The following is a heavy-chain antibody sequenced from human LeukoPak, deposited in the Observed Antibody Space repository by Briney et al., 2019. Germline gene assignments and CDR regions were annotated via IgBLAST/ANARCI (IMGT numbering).Heavy chain of an antibody. V-gene: IGHV3-30-3*01. CDR1: GFTFSSYA. CDR2: ISYDGSNK. D-gene: IGHD1-26*01. Sequence: PGRSLRLSCAASGFTFSSYAMHWVRQAPGKGLEWVAVISYDGSNKYYADSVKGRFTISRGNSKNTLYLQMNSLRAEDTAVYYCARAPGATTSSDYWGQGTLVTVSS. CDR3: ARAPGATTSSDY. J-gene: IGHJ4*02.